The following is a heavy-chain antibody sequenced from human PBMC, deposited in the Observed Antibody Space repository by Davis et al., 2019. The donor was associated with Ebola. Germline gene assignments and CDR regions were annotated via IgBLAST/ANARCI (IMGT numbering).Heavy chain of an antibody. V-gene: IGHV3-23*01. Sequence: GESLKISCAASGFTFSSYAMSWVRQAPGKGLEWVSAISGSGGSTYYADSVKGRFTISRDNSKNTLYLQMNSLRAEDTAVYYCAKDRLGRKDYWGQGTLVTVSS. J-gene: IGHJ4*02. CDR1: GFTFSSYA. CDR2: ISGSGGST. CDR3: AKDRLGRKDY. D-gene: IGHD1-26*01.